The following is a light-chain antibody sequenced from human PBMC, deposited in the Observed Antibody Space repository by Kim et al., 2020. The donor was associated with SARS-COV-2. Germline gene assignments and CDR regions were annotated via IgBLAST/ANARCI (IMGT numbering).Light chain of an antibody. CDR1: QSVSSSY. J-gene: IGKJ1*01. Sequence: LSPGERATRSCRASQSVSSSYLAWYQQKPGQAPRLLIYGASSRATGIPYRFSGSGSGTDFTLTINRLEPEDSAVYYCQLYDTSRTFGQGTKVDIK. CDR3: QLYDTSRT. CDR2: GAS. V-gene: IGKV3-20*01.